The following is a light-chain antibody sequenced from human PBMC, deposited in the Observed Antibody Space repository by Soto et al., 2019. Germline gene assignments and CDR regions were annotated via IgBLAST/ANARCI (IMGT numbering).Light chain of an antibody. Sequence: IQLTQSPSSLSASVGDRVTITCRASQDIAIYLAWYQQKPGEAPKLLIYAASTLYGGVPSRFSGSGSGTDFALTIPSLQAEDFATYYGQQFSNYPHVFGQGTRLEIK. J-gene: IGKJ5*01. CDR1: QDIAIY. CDR2: AAS. V-gene: IGKV1-9*01. CDR3: QQFSNYPHV.